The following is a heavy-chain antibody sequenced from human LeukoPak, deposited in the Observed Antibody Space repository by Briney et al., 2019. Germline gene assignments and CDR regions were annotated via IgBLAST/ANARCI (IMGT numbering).Heavy chain of an antibody. CDR3: ASSGYSYGLIPDNWFDP. J-gene: IGHJ5*02. Sequence: SETLSLTCTVSGGFISSSSYYWGWIRQPPGKGLEWIGSIYYSGSTYYNPSLKSRVTISVDTSKNQFSLKLSSVTAADTAVYYCASSGYSYGLIPDNWFDPWGQGTLVTVSS. CDR2: IYYSGST. CDR1: GGFISSSSYY. D-gene: IGHD5-18*01. V-gene: IGHV4-39*01.